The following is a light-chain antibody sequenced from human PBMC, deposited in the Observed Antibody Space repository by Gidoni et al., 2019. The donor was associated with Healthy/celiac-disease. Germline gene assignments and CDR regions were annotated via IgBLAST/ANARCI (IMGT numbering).Light chain of an antibody. CDR1: QRISSY. Sequence: DIQLTQSPSSLSASVGERVTITCRASQRISSYINWYQQKPGKAPKLLIYAASSLQSGVPSRFSGSGSGTDFTLTISSLQPEDFATYYCQQSYSTPWTFGQGTKVEIK. V-gene: IGKV1-39*01. J-gene: IGKJ1*01. CDR2: AAS. CDR3: QQSYSTPWT.